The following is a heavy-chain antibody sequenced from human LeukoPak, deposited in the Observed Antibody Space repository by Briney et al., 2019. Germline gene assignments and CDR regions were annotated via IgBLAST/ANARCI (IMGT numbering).Heavy chain of an antibody. CDR3: TRGNNGNDY. Sequence: ASVKVSCKASGYSFTSYDINWVRQATGQGLEWMGYMNPNSYKTGYAQEFQGRVTMTRNTSISTAYMELSSLRSEDTAVYYCTRGNNGNDYWGQGTLVTVSS. D-gene: IGHD1/OR15-1a*01. V-gene: IGHV1-8*01. J-gene: IGHJ4*02. CDR1: GYSFTSYD. CDR2: MNPNSYKT.